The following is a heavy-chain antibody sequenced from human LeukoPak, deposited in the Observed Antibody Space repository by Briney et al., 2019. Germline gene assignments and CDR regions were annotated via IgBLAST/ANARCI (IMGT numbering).Heavy chain of an antibody. CDR2: IIPIFGTA. D-gene: IGHD5-12*01. J-gene: IGHJ3*02. CDR1: GGTFSSYA. V-gene: IGHV1-69*13. CDR3: ARDSGHDAFDI. Sequence: GASVKVSCKASGGTFSSYAISWVRQAPGQGLEWMGGIIPIFGTANYAQKFQGRVTITADESTSTAYMELSRLRSDDTAVYYCARDSGHDAFDIWGQGTMVTVSS.